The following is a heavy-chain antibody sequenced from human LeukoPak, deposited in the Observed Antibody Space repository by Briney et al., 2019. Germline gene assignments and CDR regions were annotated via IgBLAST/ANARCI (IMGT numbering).Heavy chain of an antibody. D-gene: IGHD5-18*01. V-gene: IGHV3-23*01. Sequence: GGSLRLSCAASGFTFSNYAMNWVRQASGKGLEWVSVISGSGGSTYYADSVKGRFTISRDNSKNTLYLQMNSLRAEDTAVYYCARSLWRYYFDYWGQGTLVTVSS. CDR1: GFTFSNYA. CDR2: ISGSGGST. CDR3: ARSLWRYYFDY. J-gene: IGHJ4*02.